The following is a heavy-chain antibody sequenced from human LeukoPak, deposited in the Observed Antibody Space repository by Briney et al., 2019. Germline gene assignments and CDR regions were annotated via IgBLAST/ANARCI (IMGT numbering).Heavy chain of an antibody. CDR2: ISVRSNYR. V-gene: IGHV3-21*01. J-gene: IGHJ4*02. CDR3: VRLRRNNDRTGYYYYYDY. D-gene: IGHD3-22*01. CDR1: GYTFSDFS. Sequence: GGSQTLSCAASGYTFSDFSVNWVRQAPGKGLEWVSSISVRSNYRYYADSVRGRFTISRDDARDSLFLQMNSLRAEDTAVYFCVRLRRNNDRTGYYYYYDYWGQGTLVTVSS.